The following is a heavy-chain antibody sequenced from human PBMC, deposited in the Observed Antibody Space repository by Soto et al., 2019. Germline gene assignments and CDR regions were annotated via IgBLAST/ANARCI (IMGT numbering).Heavy chain of an antibody. CDR2: INHSGRV. D-gene: IGHD3-22*01. J-gene: IGHJ5*01. CDR1: GGSFSGHS. CDR3: STRAYDTNGYYRFDP. V-gene: IGHV4-34*01. Sequence: PSETLSLTCAVYGGSFSGHSLTWIRQCPGKGLEWIGDINHSGRVNYSPSIESRVTISLDTSKNQFSLTLSDVTAADTAMYYCSTRAYDTNGYYRFDPWGQGTLVTVS.